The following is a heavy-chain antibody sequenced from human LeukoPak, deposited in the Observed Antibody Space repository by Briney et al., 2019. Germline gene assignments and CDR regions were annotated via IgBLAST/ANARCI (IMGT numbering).Heavy chain of an antibody. J-gene: IGHJ4*02. CDR2: ISSSGSTI. CDR1: GFTFSDYY. CDR3: ARGKGYCSSTSCYVADY. V-gene: IGHV3-11*04. Sequence: GGSLRLSCAASGFTFSDYYMSWIRQAPGKGLEWVSHISSSGSTIYYADSVKGRFTISRDNAKNSLYLQMNSLRAEDTAVYYCARGKGYCSSTSCYVADYWGQGTLVTVSS. D-gene: IGHD2-2*01.